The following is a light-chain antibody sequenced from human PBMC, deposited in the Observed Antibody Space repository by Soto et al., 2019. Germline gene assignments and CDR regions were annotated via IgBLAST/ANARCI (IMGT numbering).Light chain of an antibody. V-gene: IGKV4-1*01. CDR3: QQYYSTPHT. Sequence: DIVMTQSPDSLAVSLGERATINCKSSQSVLYSSNNKNYLAWYQQKPGQPPKLLIYWASTRGSGVPDRFSGSGSGTDFTLTISSLQAEDVAVYYCQQYYSTPHTFGPGTKVDIK. CDR2: WAS. J-gene: IGKJ3*01. CDR1: QSVLYSSNNKNY.